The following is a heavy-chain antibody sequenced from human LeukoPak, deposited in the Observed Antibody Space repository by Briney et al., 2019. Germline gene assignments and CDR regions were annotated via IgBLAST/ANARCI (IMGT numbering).Heavy chain of an antibody. CDR3: TRDKGFGEPYDY. D-gene: IGHD3-10*01. V-gene: IGHV3-49*04. CDR1: GFTFSNYN. Sequence: GGSLRLSCAASGFTFSNYNMNWVRQAPGKGLEWVGFIRSKAYGGTTEYAASVKGRFTISRDDSKSIAYLQMNSLKTEDTAVYYCTRDKGFGEPYDYWGQGTLVTVSS. J-gene: IGHJ4*02. CDR2: IRSKAYGGTT.